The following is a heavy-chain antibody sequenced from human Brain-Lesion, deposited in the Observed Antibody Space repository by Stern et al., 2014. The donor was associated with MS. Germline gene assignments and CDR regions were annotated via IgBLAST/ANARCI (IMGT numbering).Heavy chain of an antibody. CDR2: IHPSGSA. CDR3: ASGYRIFDY. D-gene: IGHD5-18*01. CDR1: GGSISSGSDY. V-gene: IGHV4-61*02. J-gene: IGHJ4*02. Sequence: QLLESGPGLVKPSQTLSLTCTVSGGSISSGSDYWSWIRQPVGKGLEWIGRIHPSGSAFYTPSLKSRVTISTDTPMNQFSLELNSATAADTAIYYCASGYRIFDYWGQGILVTVSS.